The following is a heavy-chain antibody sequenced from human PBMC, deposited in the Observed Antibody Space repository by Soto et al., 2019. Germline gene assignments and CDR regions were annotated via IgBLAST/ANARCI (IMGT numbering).Heavy chain of an antibody. D-gene: IGHD3-22*01. CDR1: GGSVSSGNYY. J-gene: IGHJ4*02. V-gene: IGHV4-61*01. CDR2: FYYTGST. CDR3: ARSMYYSDGSNYSPFDY. Sequence: TLSLTCTVSGGSVSSGNYYWSWIRQPPGKGLEWIGYFYYTGSTNYNPSLKSRVTISIDASKNQFSLRLNSVTAADTAVYYCARSMYYSDGSNYSPFDYWGQGTLVTVSS.